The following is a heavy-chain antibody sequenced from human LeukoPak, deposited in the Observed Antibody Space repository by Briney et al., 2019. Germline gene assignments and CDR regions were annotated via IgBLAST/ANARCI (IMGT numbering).Heavy chain of an antibody. V-gene: IGHV4-31*03. CDR1: GGSISSGGYY. CDR3: ASGEYSSGWYALSYDY. Sequence: SETLSLTCTVSGGSISSGGYYWSWIRQHPGKGLEWIGYIYYSGSTYYNPSLKSRVTISVDTSKNQFSLKLSSVTAADTAVYYCASGEYSSGWYALSYDYWGQGTLVTVSS. CDR2: IYYSGST. J-gene: IGHJ4*02. D-gene: IGHD6-19*01.